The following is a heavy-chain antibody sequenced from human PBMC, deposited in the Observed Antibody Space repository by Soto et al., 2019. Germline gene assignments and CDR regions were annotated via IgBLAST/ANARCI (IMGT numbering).Heavy chain of an antibody. CDR2: ISGSGGST. D-gene: IGHD2-2*01. Sequence: GGSLRLSCAASGFTFSSYAMSWVRQAPGKGLEWVSAISGSGGSTYYADSVKGRFTISRDNSKNTLYLQMNSLRAEDTAVYYCAKDLDPIVVVPAARSPFDYWGQGTLVTVSS. V-gene: IGHV3-23*01. CDR3: AKDLDPIVVVPAARSPFDY. CDR1: GFTFSSYA. J-gene: IGHJ4*02.